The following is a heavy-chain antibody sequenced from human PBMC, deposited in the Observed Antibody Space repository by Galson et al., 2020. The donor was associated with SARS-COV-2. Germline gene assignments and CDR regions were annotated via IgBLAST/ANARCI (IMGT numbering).Heavy chain of an antibody. CDR3: ARLHYGEYAPEAFDI. J-gene: IGHJ3*02. V-gene: IGHV4-30-2*01. Sequence: TLSLTCAVSATSISSSSYSWNWIRKPTGKGPECIVYISHSGGTYYNPSLKSRVTISGDRSKNQFSLRLSSVTAADTAVYYCARLHYGEYAPEAFDIWGPGTRVTVAS. D-gene: IGHD4-17*01. CDR1: ATSISSSSYS. CDR2: ISHSGGT.